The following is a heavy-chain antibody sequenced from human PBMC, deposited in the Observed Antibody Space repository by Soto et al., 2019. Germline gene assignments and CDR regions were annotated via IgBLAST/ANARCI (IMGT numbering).Heavy chain of an antibody. CDR2: ISYDGSNK. Sequence: VQLVESGGGVVQPGRSLRLSCAASGFTFSSYAMHWVRQAPGKGLEWVAVISYDGSNKYYADSVKGRFTISRDNSKNTLYLQMNSLRAEDTAVYYCARVPDSSGYWGTFDYWGQGTLVTVSS. D-gene: IGHD3-22*01. CDR1: GFTFSSYA. V-gene: IGHV3-30-3*01. CDR3: ARVPDSSGYWGTFDY. J-gene: IGHJ4*02.